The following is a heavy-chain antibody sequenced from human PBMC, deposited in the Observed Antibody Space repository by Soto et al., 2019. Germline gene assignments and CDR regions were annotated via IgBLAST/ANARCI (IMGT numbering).Heavy chain of an antibody. J-gene: IGHJ5*02. D-gene: IGHD3-10*01. CDR2: ISAYNGNT. CDR1: GYTFTSYG. CDR3: ARGGDYYGSGTGMNSFDP. V-gene: IGHV1-18*04. Sequence: ASVKVSCKASGYTFTSYGISWVRQAPGQGLEWMGWISAYNGNTNYAQKLQGRVTMTTDTSTSTAYMELRSLRSDDTAVYYCARGGDYYGSGTGMNSFDPWGQGTLVTVS.